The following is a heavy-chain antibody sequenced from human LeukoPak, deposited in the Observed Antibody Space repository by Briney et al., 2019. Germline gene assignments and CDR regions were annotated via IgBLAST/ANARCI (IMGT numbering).Heavy chain of an antibody. D-gene: IGHD3-9*01. CDR3: ARSNVLRYFDWLSGSYYYYYYMDV. CDR1: GFTFSSYW. V-gene: IGHV3-7*01. Sequence: GGSLRLSCAASGFTFSSYWMSWVRQAPGKGLEWVANIKQDGSEKYYVDSVKGRFTISRDNAKNSLYLQTNSLRAEDTAVYYCARSNVLRYFDWLSGSYYYYYYMDVWGRGTTVTVSS. J-gene: IGHJ6*03. CDR2: IKQDGSEK.